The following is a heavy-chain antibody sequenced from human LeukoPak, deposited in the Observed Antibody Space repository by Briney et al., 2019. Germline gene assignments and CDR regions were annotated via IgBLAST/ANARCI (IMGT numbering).Heavy chain of an antibody. CDR2: ISSTSTYL. CDR3: ARSRTTVTKDALDY. V-gene: IGHV3-21*06. Sequence: GGSLRLSCAASGFTFSSYSMNWVRQALGKGLEWVSSISSTSTYLYYADSVKGRFTISRDNAKDFLYLQMNSLRAEDTAVYFCARSRTTVTKDALDYWGQGTLVTVSS. J-gene: IGHJ4*02. CDR1: GFTFSSYS. D-gene: IGHD4-17*01.